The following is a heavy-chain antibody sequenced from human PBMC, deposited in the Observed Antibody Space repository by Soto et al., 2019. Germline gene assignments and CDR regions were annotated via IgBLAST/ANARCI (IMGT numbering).Heavy chain of an antibody. Sequence: QVQLVQSGAEVKKPGASVKVSCKASGYTFTSYGISWVRQAPGQGLEWMGWISADNGNTNYAQKLQGRVTMTTDTSTSTAYLELMRPRSAATAANYCARARGSYEPDTWGQGTLVTVSS. CDR3: ARARGSYEPDT. CDR2: ISADNGNT. D-gene: IGHD1-26*01. J-gene: IGHJ5*02. CDR1: GYTFTSYG. V-gene: IGHV1-18*01.